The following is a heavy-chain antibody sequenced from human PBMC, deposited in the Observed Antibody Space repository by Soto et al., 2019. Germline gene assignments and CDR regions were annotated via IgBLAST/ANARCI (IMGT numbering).Heavy chain of an antibody. J-gene: IGHJ4*02. CDR2: IKEDGSEK. CDR3: VRVRTLGGLRGLDY. CDR1: GFSFSSHW. D-gene: IGHD2-21*02. Sequence: GGSLRLSCAASGFSFSSHWMSWVRQAPGKGPEWVANIKEDGSEKNFVDSVKGRFIISRDNAKNSVYLELNSLRAEDTAVYYCVRVRTLGGLRGLDYWGQGTLVTVSS. V-gene: IGHV3-7*01.